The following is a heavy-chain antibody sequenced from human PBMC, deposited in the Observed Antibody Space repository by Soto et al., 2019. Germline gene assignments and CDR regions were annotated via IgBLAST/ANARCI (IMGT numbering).Heavy chain of an antibody. J-gene: IGHJ6*02. D-gene: IGHD3-10*01. CDR1: GGSISSSSYY. CDR2: IYYSGST. CDR3: ARLLWFGELLPSNYYGMDV. Sequence: SETLSLTCTVSGGSISSSSYYWGWLRHPPGKGLEWIGSIYYSGSTYYNPSLESRVTISVDTSKNQFSLKLSSVTAADTAVYYCARLLWFGELLPSNYYGMDVWGQGTTVTVSS. V-gene: IGHV4-39*01.